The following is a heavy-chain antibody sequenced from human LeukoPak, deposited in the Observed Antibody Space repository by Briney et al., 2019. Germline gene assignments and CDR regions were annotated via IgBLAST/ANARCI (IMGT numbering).Heavy chain of an antibody. CDR2: INSDGSST. CDR3: ARLRGAGSFDY. V-gene: IGHV3-74*01. CDR1: GFTFSNYW. Sequence: GGSLRLSCAASGFTFSNYWMHWVRQAPGKGLVWVSRINSDGSSTSYADSVKGRFTISRDNAKNTLYLQMNSLRAEDTAVYYCARLRGAGSFDYWGQGTLVTVSS. D-gene: IGHD3-10*01. J-gene: IGHJ4*02.